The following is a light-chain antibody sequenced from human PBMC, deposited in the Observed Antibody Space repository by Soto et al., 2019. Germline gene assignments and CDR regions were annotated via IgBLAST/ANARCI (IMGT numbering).Light chain of an antibody. V-gene: IGLV2-11*01. CDR1: GSDVGDSSH. CDR3: QSFDISLRGFV. Sequence: QSALTQPRSVSGSPGQSVTISCTATGSDVGDSSHVSWYQLHPGKAPKLMIYEVNNRPSGVPDRFSGSKSGSTASLTISGLQAEDEAEYFCQSFDISLRGFVFGGGTKVTVL. CDR2: EVN. J-gene: IGLJ1*01.